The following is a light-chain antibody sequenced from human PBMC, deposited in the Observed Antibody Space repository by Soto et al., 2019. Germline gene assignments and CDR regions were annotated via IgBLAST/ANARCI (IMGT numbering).Light chain of an antibody. Sequence: ELVLTQSPATVSLSPGERATLSCRASQSVSSYLAWYQQKPGQAPRLLIYDASNRATGIPARFSGSGSGTDFTHSISSLEPEDFAVYYCQQRSNWPPYTFGQGTRLESK. V-gene: IGKV3-11*01. CDR3: QQRSNWPPYT. CDR2: DAS. CDR1: QSVSSY. J-gene: IGKJ5*01.